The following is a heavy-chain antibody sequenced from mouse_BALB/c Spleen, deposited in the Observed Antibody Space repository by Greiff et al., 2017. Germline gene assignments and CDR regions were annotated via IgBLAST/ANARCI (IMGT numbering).Heavy chain of an antibody. D-gene: IGHD2-4*01. CDR1: GFAFSSYD. Sequence: EVNVVESGGGLVKPGGSLKLSCAASGFAFSSYDMSWVRQTPEKRLEWVAYISSGGGSTYYPDTVKGRFTISRDKAKNTLYLQMSSLKSEDTAMYYCARAHDYSYYFDYWGQGTTLTVSS. CDR2: ISSGGGST. CDR3: ARAHDYSYYFDY. V-gene: IGHV5-12-1*01. J-gene: IGHJ2*01.